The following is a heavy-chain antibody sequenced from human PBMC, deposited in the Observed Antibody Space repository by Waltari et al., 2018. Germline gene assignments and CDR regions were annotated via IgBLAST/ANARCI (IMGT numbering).Heavy chain of an antibody. CDR2: INPNSGGT. Sequence: QVQLVQSGAEVKKPGASVKVSCKASGYTFTGYYMHWVRQAPGQGLEWMGWINPNSGGTNYAQKFQGRVTMTRDTSISTAYMELSRLRSDDTAVYYCAVEDRGDYGSDAFDIWGQGTMVTVSS. D-gene: IGHD4-17*01. CDR1: GYTFTGYY. CDR3: AVEDRGDYGSDAFDI. V-gene: IGHV1-2*02. J-gene: IGHJ3*02.